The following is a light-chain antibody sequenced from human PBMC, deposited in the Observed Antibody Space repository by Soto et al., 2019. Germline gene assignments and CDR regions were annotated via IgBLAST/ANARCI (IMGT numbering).Light chain of an antibody. CDR2: EVD. CDR3: SSYGGSNIPLYV. J-gene: IGLJ1*01. Sequence: QSALTQPPSASGSPGQSLTISCAGTGSDVGAYKYVSWYQQHPGKAPKPIIYEVDKRPSGVPDRFSGSKSGNTASLTVSGLQAEDEADYYCSSYGGSNIPLYVFGTGTKVTVL. V-gene: IGLV2-8*01. CDR1: GSDVGAYKY.